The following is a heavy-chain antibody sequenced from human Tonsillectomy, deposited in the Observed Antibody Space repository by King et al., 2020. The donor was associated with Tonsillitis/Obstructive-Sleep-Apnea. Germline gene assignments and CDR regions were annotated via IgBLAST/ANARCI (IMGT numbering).Heavy chain of an antibody. CDR3: ARDAVPFLERPLSNYHSYYYMDV. J-gene: IGHJ6*03. Sequence: VQLVESGGGVVQPGRSLRLSCAASGFNFSSFGVHWVRQAPGKGLEWLTVLWYDGSKKYFGDSLQGRFTIARDNSENTVYLQMNRLRAEDTAVYYCARDAVPFLERPLSNYHSYYYMDVWGKGTTVTVSS. CDR2: LWYDGSKK. D-gene: IGHD3-3*01. V-gene: IGHV3-33*01. CDR1: GFNFSSFG.